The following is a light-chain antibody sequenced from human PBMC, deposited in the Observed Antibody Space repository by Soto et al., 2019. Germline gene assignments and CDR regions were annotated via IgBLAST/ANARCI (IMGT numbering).Light chain of an antibody. CDR2: DVS. J-gene: IGLJ3*02. CDR1: SSDVGSYNL. Sequence: QSALTQPASVSGSPGQSITISCTGASSDVGSYNLVSWYQQHPGKAPKLMIYDVSNRPSGVSNRFSGSKSGNTASLTISGLQAEDEADYYCSSYTSNNTWVFGGGTKLTV. V-gene: IGLV2-14*02. CDR3: SSYTSNNTWV.